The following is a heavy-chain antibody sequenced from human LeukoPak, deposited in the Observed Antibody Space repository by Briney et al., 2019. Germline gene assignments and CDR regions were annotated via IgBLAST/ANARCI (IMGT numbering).Heavy chain of an antibody. D-gene: IGHD1-7*01. J-gene: IGHJ6*02. CDR3: AFAGTTPHYSMDV. V-gene: IGHV3-21*01. CDR2: ISSSSSYI. Sequence: GGSLRLSCAASGFTFSSYSMNWVRQAPGKGLEWVSSISSSSSYIYYADSVKGRFTISRDNAKNSLYLQMNSLRAEDTAVYYCAFAGTTPHYSMDVWGQGTTVTVSS. CDR1: GFTFSSYS.